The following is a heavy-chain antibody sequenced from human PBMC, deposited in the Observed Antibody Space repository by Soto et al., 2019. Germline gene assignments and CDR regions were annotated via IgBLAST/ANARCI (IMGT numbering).Heavy chain of an antibody. D-gene: IGHD2-2*01. J-gene: IGHJ5*02. CDR1: GFTVSSNY. V-gene: IGHV3-53*02. Sequence: EVQLVETGGGLIQPGGSLRLSCAASGFTVSSNYMSWVRQAPGKGLEWVSVIYRGGSTYYADSVKGRFTISRDNSKNTLYLQMNSLRAEDTAVYYCARSDCSSTSCPNWFDPWGQGTLVTVSS. CDR2: IYRGGST. CDR3: ARSDCSSTSCPNWFDP.